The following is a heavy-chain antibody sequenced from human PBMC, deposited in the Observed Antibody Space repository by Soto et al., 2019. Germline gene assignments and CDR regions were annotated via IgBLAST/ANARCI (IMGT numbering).Heavy chain of an antibody. J-gene: IGHJ4*02. CDR1: GFTFTSSA. Sequence: SVKVSCKASGFTFTSSAVQWVRQARGQRLEWIGWIVVGSGNTNYAQKFQERVTITRDMSTSTAYMELSSLRSEDTAVYYCAARTQYSSGVNFDYWGQGTLVTVS. V-gene: IGHV1-58*01. CDR2: IVVGSGNT. CDR3: AARTQYSSGVNFDY. D-gene: IGHD6-19*01.